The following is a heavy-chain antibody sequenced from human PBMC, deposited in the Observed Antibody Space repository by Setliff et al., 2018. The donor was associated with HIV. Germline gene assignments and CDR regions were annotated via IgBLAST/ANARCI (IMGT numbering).Heavy chain of an antibody. D-gene: IGHD5-12*01. CDR3: ARGSKRWLQFDFFDY. CDR1: GYTFPSHA. CDR2: INVGNGNT. V-gene: IGHV1-3*03. J-gene: IGHJ4*02. Sequence: ASVKVSCKASGYTFPSHAFHWVRQAPGQSLEWMGWINVGNGNTRYSREFEGEVTITRDTSASTVHLELTSLRSEDMAVYYCARGSKRWLQFDFFDYWGQGTLVTSPQ.